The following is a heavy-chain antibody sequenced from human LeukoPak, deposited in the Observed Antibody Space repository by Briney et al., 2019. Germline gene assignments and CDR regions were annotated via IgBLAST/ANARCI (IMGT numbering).Heavy chain of an antibody. CDR1: GGSFTTHY. J-gene: IGHJ3*02. V-gene: IGHV4-4*07. D-gene: IGHD6-6*01. CDR2: IYSGGST. Sequence: SETLSLTCTVSGGSFTTHYWNWVRQPAGKGPEWIGRIYSGGSTNYKSSLKSRVIMSIDTSKRQLSLKLSSVTAADTAIYYCARDIGLDYSSSSFASDIWGPGTLVIVSS. CDR3: ARDIGLDYSSSSFASDI.